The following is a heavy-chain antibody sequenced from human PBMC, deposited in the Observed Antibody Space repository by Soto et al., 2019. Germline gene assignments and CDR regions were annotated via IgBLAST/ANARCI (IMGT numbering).Heavy chain of an antibody. V-gene: IGHV6-1*01. J-gene: IGHJ5*02. Sequence: SQTLSLTCAISGDSVSSNTASWNWVRQSPSRGLEWLGRTYSRSKWYNDYAVSVKSRIIINPDTSKNQFSLQLNSVTPEDTAVYYCAKGDNLGPKTGYAFDPWGQGILGT. CDR2: TYSRSKWYN. D-gene: IGHD5-12*01. CDR1: GDSVSSNTAS. CDR3: AKGDNLGPKTGYAFDP.